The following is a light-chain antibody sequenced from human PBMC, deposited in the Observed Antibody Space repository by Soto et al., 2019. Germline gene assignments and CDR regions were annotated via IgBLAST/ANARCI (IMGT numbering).Light chain of an antibody. CDR2: GAS. Sequence: VMTQSPATLSVSPGERATLSCRASESVSSNLAWYQQRPGQAPRLLIYGASTRATDTPVRFRGSGSGTEFTLTISSLEPEDFAVYYCQQYGSTPPTFGQGTRLEIK. CDR1: ESVSSN. J-gene: IGKJ5*01. V-gene: IGKV3-15*01. CDR3: QQYGSTPPT.